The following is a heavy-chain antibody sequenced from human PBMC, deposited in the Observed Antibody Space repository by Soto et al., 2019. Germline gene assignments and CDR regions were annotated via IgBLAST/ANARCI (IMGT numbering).Heavy chain of an antibody. V-gene: IGHV1-69*13. J-gene: IGHJ6*03. CDR2: IIPIFGTA. D-gene: IGHD6-19*01. CDR1: GYSFTANS. CDR3: ARDGIAVADTPYYYYYMDV. Sequence: SVKVSCKASGYSFTANSMHWVRQAPGQGLEWMGGIIPIFGTANYAQKFQGRVTITADESTSTAYMELSRLRSDDTAVYYCARDGIAVADTPYYYYYMDVWGKGTTVTVS.